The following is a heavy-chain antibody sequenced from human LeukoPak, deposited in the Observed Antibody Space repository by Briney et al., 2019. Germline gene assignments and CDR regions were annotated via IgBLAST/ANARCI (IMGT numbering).Heavy chain of an antibody. CDR3: AKGGGGYDDDYYYYGMDV. CDR1: GFTFDDYA. CDR2: ISWNSGSI. J-gene: IGHJ6*02. D-gene: IGHD5-12*01. Sequence: PGGSLRLSCAASGFTFDDYAMHWVRQAPGKGLEWVSGISWNSGSIVYADSVKGRFTISRDNAKNSLYLQMNSLRPEDTALYYYAKGGGGYDDDYYYYGMDVWGQGTTVTVSS. V-gene: IGHV3-9*01.